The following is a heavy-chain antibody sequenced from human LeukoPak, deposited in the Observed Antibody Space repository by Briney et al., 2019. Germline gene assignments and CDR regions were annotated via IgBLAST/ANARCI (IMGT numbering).Heavy chain of an antibody. V-gene: IGHV3-48*01. CDR2: ISSSSSTI. CDR1: GFTFSSYS. D-gene: IGHD5-12*01. J-gene: IGHJ3*02. Sequence: PGGSLRLSCAASGFTFSSYSMNWVRQAPGKGLEWVSYISSSSSTIYYADSVKGRFTISRDNAKNSLYLQMNSLRAEDTAVYYCARNTGGYEQDAFDIWGQGTMVTVSS. CDR3: ARNTGGYEQDAFDI.